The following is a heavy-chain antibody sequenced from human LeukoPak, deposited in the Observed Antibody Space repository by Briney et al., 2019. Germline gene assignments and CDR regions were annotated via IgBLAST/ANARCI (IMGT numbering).Heavy chain of an antibody. J-gene: IGHJ3*02. D-gene: IGHD3-9*01. Sequence: GGSLRLSCAASGFTFSSYAMSWVRQAPGKGLEWVSAISGSGGSTYYADSVKGRFTISRDNSKNTLYLQMNSLRAEDTAVYYCAKGSATYYDILTGYYNWGQGTMVTVSS. CDR3: AKGSATYYDILTGYYN. CDR2: ISGSGGST. CDR1: GFTFSSYA. V-gene: IGHV3-23*01.